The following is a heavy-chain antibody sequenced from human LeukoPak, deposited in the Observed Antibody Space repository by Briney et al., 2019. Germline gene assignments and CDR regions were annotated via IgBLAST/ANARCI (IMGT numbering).Heavy chain of an antibody. J-gene: IGHJ4*02. CDR2: IYYSGST. Sequence: SETLSLTCTVSGGSISSYYWSWIRQPPGKGLEWIGYIYYSGSTNYNPSLKSRVTISVDTSKNQFSLKLSSVTAADTAVYYCARLSDPPLELEIDYWGQGTLVTVSS. CDR3: ARLSDPPLELEIDY. CDR1: GGSISSYY. D-gene: IGHD5-24*01. V-gene: IGHV4-59*08.